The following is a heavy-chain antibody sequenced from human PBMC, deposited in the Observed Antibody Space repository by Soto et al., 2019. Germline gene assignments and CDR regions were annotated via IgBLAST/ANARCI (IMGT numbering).Heavy chain of an antibody. Sequence: SETLSLTCAVYGGSFSGYYWSWIRQPPGKGLEWIGEINHSGSTNYNPSLKSRVTISVDTSKNQFSLKLSSVTAADTAVYYCARGRAVRGVIILRAGYYFDYWGQGTLVTVSS. CDR3: ARGRAVRGVIILRAGYYFDY. V-gene: IGHV4-34*01. CDR1: GGSFSGYY. D-gene: IGHD3-10*01. CDR2: INHSGST. J-gene: IGHJ4*02.